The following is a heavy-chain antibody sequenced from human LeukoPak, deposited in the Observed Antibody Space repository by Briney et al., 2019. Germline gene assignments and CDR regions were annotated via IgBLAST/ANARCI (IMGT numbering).Heavy chain of an antibody. CDR3: AKHQIVSVWFFDY. J-gene: IGHJ4*02. V-gene: IGHV3-23*01. Sequence: PGGSLRLSCAASGFSFNSYAITRVRQAPGKGLEWVSLISGSGLTTYYADSVKGRFTISRDNSKNTLYLQMNSLRAEDTAIYYCAKHQIVSVWFFDYWGQGTLVTVSS. CDR1: GFSFNSYA. CDR2: ISGSGLTT. D-gene: IGHD6-19*01.